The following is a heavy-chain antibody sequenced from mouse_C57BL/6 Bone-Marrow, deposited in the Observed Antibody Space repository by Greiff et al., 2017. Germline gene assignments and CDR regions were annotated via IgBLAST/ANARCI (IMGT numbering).Heavy chain of an antibody. V-gene: IGHV1-78*01. D-gene: IGHD1-1*01. CDR2: IYPRDGNT. CDR1: GYTFTDHT. J-gene: IGHJ1*03. Sequence: QVQLKESDAELVKPGASVKISCKVSGYTFTDHTIHWMKQRPEQGLEWIGYIYPRDGNTKYNEKFKGKATLTADKSSSTAYMQLNSLASEDSAVYFCATFYGSSFWYFDVWGTGTTVTVSS. CDR3: ATFYGSSFWYFDV.